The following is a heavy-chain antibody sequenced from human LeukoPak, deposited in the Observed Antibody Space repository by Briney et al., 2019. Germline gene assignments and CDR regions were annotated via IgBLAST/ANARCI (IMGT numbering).Heavy chain of an antibody. D-gene: IGHD1-26*01. CDR3: AKDSGRYSFDY. V-gene: IGHV1-2*02. J-gene: IGHJ4*02. Sequence: ASVKVSCKASGYTFTGYYMHWVRQAPGQGLEWMGWINPNSGDTNYAQRFQGRVTMTGDTSISTAYMEQSRLRSDDTAVYYCAKDSGRYSFDYWGQGTLVTVSS. CDR1: GYTFTGYY. CDR2: INPNSGDT.